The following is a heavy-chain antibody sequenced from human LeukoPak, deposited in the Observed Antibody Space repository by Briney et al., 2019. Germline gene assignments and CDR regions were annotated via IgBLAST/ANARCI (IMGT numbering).Heavy chain of an antibody. J-gene: IGHJ4*02. Sequence: SVKVSCKASGGTFSSYDISWVRQAPGQGLEWMGRIIPILGIANYAQKFQGRVTITADKSTSTAYMELSSLRSEDTAVYYCARHGAVTTDPFDYWGQGTLVTVSS. D-gene: IGHD4-17*01. CDR3: ARHGAVTTDPFDY. CDR1: GGTFSSYD. CDR2: IIPILGIA. V-gene: IGHV1-69*04.